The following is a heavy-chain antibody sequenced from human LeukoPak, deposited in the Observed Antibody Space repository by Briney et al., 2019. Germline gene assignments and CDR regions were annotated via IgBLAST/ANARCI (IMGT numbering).Heavy chain of an antibody. Sequence: PGRSLRLSCAVSGFTFKKYAIHWVRQAPGKGLEWVAFISWDGNTKYYADSVKGRFTISRDNSKNTLYLQMNSLRAEDTAVYYCARDRDHNIDAFDIWGQGTMVTVSS. CDR2: ISWDGNTK. J-gene: IGHJ3*02. CDR3: ARDRDHNIDAFDI. CDR1: GFTFKKYA. D-gene: IGHD1-14*01. V-gene: IGHV3-30-3*01.